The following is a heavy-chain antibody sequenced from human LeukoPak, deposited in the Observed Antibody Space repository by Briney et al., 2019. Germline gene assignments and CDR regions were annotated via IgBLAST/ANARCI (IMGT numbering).Heavy chain of an antibody. CDR1: GGTFSSYT. D-gene: IGHD3-22*01. CDR3: AFDYYDSSGYSDY. CDR2: IIPILGIA. V-gene: IGHV1-69*02. Sequence: LVKVSCKASGGTFSSYTISWVRQAPGQGLEWMGRIIPILGIANYAQKFQGRVTITADKSTSTAYMGLSSLRSEDTAVYYCAFDYYDSSGYSDYWGQGTLVTVSS. J-gene: IGHJ4*02.